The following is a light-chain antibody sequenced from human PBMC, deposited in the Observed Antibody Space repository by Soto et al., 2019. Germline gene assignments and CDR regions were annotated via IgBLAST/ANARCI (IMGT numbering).Light chain of an antibody. J-gene: IGKJ1*01. CDR2: EAS. CDR1: QNINSW. V-gene: IGKV1-5*03. Sequence: DIHMTQSPSTLSASVGDRVTITCRASQNINSWLAWYQQKPGKAPKLLIYEASSLEKGVPARFGGSGSGTEFTLTISSLQPDDFATYYCQQSYSTPWTFGQGTKVEIK. CDR3: QQSYSTPWT.